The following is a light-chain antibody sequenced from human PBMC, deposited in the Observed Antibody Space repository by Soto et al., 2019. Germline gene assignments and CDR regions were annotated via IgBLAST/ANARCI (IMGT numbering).Light chain of an antibody. J-gene: IGLJ1*01. V-gene: IGLV1-40*01. Sequence: QSVLTQPPSVSGAPGQRVTISCTGSSSNIGAGYDVHWYQQLPGTAPKLLIYGNSNRPSGVPDRFSGSKSGTSASLAITGLKAEDEADYSCQSYDSSLSGSDVFGTGTKLTVL. CDR1: SSNIGAGYD. CDR3: QSYDSSLSGSDV. CDR2: GNS.